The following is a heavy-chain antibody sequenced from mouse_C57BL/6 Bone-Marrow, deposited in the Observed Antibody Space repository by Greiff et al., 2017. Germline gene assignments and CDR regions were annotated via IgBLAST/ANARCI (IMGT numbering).Heavy chain of an antibody. V-gene: IGHV5-12*01. CDR1: GFTFRDYY. CDR2: ISNGGGST. J-gene: IGHJ4*01. CDR3: ATHSGSIAMDY. D-gene: IGHD1-1*01. Sequence: EVKLMESGGGLVQPGGSLKLSCAASGFTFRDYYLYWVRQTPEKRLEGVAYISNGGGSTYHPDPVKGRFTISRVNVKNTLYLQKSRLKSVYTAMYCCATHSGSIAMDYWGQEPSVTVSS.